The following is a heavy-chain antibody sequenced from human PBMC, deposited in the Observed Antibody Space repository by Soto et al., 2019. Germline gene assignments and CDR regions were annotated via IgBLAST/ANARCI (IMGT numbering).Heavy chain of an antibody. CDR2: IIPIFGTA. J-gene: IGHJ5*02. D-gene: IGHD3-10*01. V-gene: IGHV1-69*13. Sequence: GASVKVSCKASGGTFSSYAISWVRQAPGQGLEWVGGIIPIFGTANYAQKFQGRVTITADESTSTAYMELSSLRSEDTAVYYCARLDYYGSGHNWFDPWGQGTLVTVSS. CDR3: ARLDYYGSGHNWFDP. CDR1: GGTFSSYA.